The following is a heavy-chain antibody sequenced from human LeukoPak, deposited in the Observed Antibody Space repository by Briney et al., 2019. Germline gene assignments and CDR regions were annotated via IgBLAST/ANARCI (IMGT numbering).Heavy chain of an antibody. D-gene: IGHD2-2*01. Sequence: SETLSLTCTVSGDSINRHYWSWIRQTPAKGLEWIGYVSYRGSTNYNPSLESRGTISVDTSNNQFSLRLSSVTAADTGVYYCATNAGPAALDAIDIWGQGTIVIVSS. V-gene: IGHV4-59*08. J-gene: IGHJ3*02. CDR1: GDSINRHY. CDR3: ATNAGPAALDAIDI. CDR2: VSYRGST.